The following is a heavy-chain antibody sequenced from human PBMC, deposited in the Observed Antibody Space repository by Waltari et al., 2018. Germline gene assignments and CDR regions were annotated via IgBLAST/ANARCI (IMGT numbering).Heavy chain of an antibody. CDR2: NWYDGSKK. Sequence: QVQLVESGGGVVQPGRSLRLSCAASGFSFRMHGMDWVRQAPGKGLEWVAGNWYDGSKKFYADSVKGRFTVSRDNSNNIAFLEMNSLRVEDTAVYYCARWRRTVSGTVAYDLWGQGTMVSVSS. CDR1: GFSFRMHG. V-gene: IGHV3-33*01. D-gene: IGHD6-19*01. CDR3: ARWRRTVSGTVAYDL. J-gene: IGHJ3*01.